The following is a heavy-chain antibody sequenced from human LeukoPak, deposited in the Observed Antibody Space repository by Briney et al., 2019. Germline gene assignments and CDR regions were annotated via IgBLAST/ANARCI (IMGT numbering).Heavy chain of an antibody. CDR1: GFTFSRYW. CDR3: ATYSGAYSSGWPHY. D-gene: IGHD6-19*01. Sequence: GGSLTLSCAASGFTFSRYWMRWVRQAAGKGLVWVSRISSGGSSTRYADSVKGRFTNSRDNARNPLYLQMSSLRAEDTAVYYCATYSGAYSSGWPHYWGQGTLVTVSS. CDR2: ISSGGSST. J-gene: IGHJ4*02. V-gene: IGHV3-74*01.